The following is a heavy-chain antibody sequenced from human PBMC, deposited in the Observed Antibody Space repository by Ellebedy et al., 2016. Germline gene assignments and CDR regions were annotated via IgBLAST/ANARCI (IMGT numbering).Heavy chain of an antibody. J-gene: IGHJ4*01. CDR3: ASPSVGATTTFDY. CDR1: GFTFGSYA. D-gene: IGHD1-26*01. V-gene: IGHV3-23*01. Sequence: GESLKISXAASGFTFGSYAMSWVRQAPGKGLEWVSTIITGGGNIYYADSVKGRFTISSDSSKNTLYLQMNSLRAEDTAVYYCASPSVGATTTFDYWGQGTLVTVSS. CDR2: IITGGGNI.